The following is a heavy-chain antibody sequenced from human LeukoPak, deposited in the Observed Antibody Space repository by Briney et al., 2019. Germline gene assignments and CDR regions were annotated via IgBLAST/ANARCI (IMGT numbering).Heavy chain of an antibody. Sequence: ASVKVSCKASGYTFSDSFIHWVRQAPGQGLEWMGWINPDTGNTKFTQKFQGRVTMTRDTSMSTVYMELRSLRSDDTGVYFCARYAPLGRGNWENAFDLWGQGTLITVSS. V-gene: IGHV1-2*02. J-gene: IGHJ3*01. CDR2: INPDTGNT. CDR3: ARYAPLGRGNWENAFDL. D-gene: IGHD1-26*01. CDR1: GYTFSDSF.